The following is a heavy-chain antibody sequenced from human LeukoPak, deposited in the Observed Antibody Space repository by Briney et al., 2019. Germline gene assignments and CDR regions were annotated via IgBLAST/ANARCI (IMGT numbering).Heavy chain of an antibody. CDR3: AKGGGYEMPRVFDY. D-gene: IGHD5-12*01. J-gene: IGHJ4*02. CDR1: GGSISSYY. Sequence: PSETLSLTCTVSGGSISSYYWSWIRQPAGKGLEWIGRIYTSGSTNYNPSLKSRVTMSVDTSKNQFSLNLRSVTAADTAVYYCAKGGGYEMPRVFDYWGQGTLVTVSS. CDR2: IYTSGST. V-gene: IGHV4-4*07.